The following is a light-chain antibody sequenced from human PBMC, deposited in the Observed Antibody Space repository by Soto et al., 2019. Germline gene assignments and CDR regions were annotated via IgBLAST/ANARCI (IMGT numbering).Light chain of an antibody. CDR3: QQFRGT. CDR2: DAS. J-gene: IGKJ1*01. V-gene: IGKV1-5*01. Sequence: DIQMTQSPNSLSASVGDRVTITCRASQGISNWLAWYQQKPGKAPKLLIYDASTLESGVPSRFSGSGSGTEFTLTISSLLPDDFATYYCQQFRGTFGQGAKVDI. CDR1: QGISNW.